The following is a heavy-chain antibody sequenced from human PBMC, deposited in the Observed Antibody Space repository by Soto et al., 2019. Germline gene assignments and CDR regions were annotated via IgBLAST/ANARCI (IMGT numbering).Heavy chain of an antibody. J-gene: IGHJ4*01. V-gene: IGHV1-2*04. CDR2: INPNSGGT. Sequence: QVQLVQSGAEVKKPGASVKVSCKASGYTFTGYYMHWVRQAPGQGLEWMEWINPNSGGTNYAQKFQGWVTMTRDTSMSTAYMELSRLRSDDTAVYYCARSPITIFGVVTPLFDYWGQGTLVTVSS. CDR1: GYTFTGYY. D-gene: IGHD3-3*01. CDR3: ARSPITIFGVVTPLFDY.